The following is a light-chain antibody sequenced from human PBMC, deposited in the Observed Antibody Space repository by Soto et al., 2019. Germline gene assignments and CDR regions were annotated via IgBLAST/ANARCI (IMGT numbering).Light chain of an antibody. J-gene: IGLJ2*01. CDR2: EVS. CDR1: SGDVGSYNL. Sequence: QSALTQPASVSGSPGQLITISCTGTSGDVGSYNLVSWYQQHPGKAPKLMIYEVSQRPSGVSNRFSGSKSGNTASLTISGLQAEDEADYYCCSYAGTSNVVFGGGTKLTVL. V-gene: IGLV2-23*02. CDR3: CSYAGTSNVV.